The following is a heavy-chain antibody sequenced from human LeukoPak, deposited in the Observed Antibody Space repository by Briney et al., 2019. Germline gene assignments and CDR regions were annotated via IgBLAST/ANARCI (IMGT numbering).Heavy chain of an antibody. CDR3: ATRPNSGYDYPYYGMDV. J-gene: IGHJ6*02. D-gene: IGHD5-12*01. CDR2: ISAYNGNT. V-gene: IGHV1-18*01. CDR1: GYTFTSYG. Sequence: GASVKVSCKASGYTFTSYGISWVRQAPGQGLEWMGWISAYNGNTNYAQKFQGRVTMTEDTSTDTAYMELSSLRSEDTAVYYCATRPNSGYDYPYYGMDVWGQGTTVTVSS.